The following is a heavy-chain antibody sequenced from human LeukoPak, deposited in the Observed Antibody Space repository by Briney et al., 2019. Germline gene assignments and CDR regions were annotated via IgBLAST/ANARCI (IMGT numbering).Heavy chain of an antibody. CDR2: IYYSGST. J-gene: IGHJ5*02. CDR1: GGSISSYY. Sequence: PSETLSLTCTVSGGSISSYYWSWIRQPPGKGLEWIGYIYYSGSTNYNPSLKSRVTISVDTSKNQFSLKLSSVTATDTAVYYCARVVGGDSSGYYPPPGWFDPWGQGTLVTVSS. V-gene: IGHV4-59*01. D-gene: IGHD3-22*01. CDR3: ARVVGGDSSGYYPPPGWFDP.